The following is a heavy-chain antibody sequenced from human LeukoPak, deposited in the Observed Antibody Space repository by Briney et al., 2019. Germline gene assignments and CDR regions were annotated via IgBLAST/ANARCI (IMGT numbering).Heavy chain of an antibody. CDR3: ARLQGGNSGG. V-gene: IGHV4-39*07. D-gene: IGHD4-23*01. CDR1: GGSISSSGYY. Sequence: PSETLSLTCSVSGGSISSSGYYWSWIRQPPGKGLEWIGEINHSGSTNYNPSLKSRVTISVDTSKNQFSLKLSSVTAADTAVYYCARLQGGNSGGWGQGTLVTVSS. J-gene: IGHJ4*02. CDR2: INHSGST.